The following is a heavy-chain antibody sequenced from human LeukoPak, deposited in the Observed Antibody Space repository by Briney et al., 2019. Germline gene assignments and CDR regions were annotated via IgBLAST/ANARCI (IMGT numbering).Heavy chain of an antibody. CDR2: ISYDGSNK. V-gene: IGHV3-30*14. J-gene: IGHJ4*02. D-gene: IGHD6-13*01. CDR1: GFTFSSYA. Sequence: GGSLRLSCAASGFTFSSYAMHWVRQAPGKGLEWVSVISYDGSNKYYADSVKGRFTISRDNSKNTLYLQMNSLRAEDTAVYYCARRISSSWGLDYWGQGTLVTVSS. CDR3: ARRISSSWGLDY.